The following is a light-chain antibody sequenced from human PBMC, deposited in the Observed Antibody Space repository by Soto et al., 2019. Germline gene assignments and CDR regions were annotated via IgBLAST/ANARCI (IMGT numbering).Light chain of an antibody. J-gene: IGKJ5*01. CDR1: QSIAGY. Sequence: EIVLTQSPATLSLSPGESATLSCRASQSIAGYLACYQQKPGQAPRLLLYDASTRAPTIPPRFTGSGSGTDLTLTISSLEHEDFAVYFCQQRSSWPPLTFGRGTRLEI. CDR2: DAS. CDR3: QQRSSWPPLT. V-gene: IGKV3-11*01.